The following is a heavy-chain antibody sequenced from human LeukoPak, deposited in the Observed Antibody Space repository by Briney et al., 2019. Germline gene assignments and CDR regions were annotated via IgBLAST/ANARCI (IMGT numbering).Heavy chain of an antibody. Sequence: PGGSLMLFCSASGFTTSSNYMSWFLQAPGKGLQWVSVIYSGGSTYYADSVKGRFTISRDNSKNTLYLQMNSLRAEDTAVYYCARARQMGYSGYDTVEYWGQGTLVTVSS. V-gene: IGHV3-53*01. CDR1: GFTTSSNY. CDR3: ARARQMGYSGYDTVEY. CDR2: IYSGGST. D-gene: IGHD5-12*01. J-gene: IGHJ4*02.